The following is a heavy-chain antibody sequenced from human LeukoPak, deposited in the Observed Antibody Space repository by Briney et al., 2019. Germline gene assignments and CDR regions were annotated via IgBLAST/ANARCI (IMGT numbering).Heavy chain of an antibody. D-gene: IGHD1-26*01. CDR1: GFTFSNAW. CDR2: IGTAGDT. CDR3: AIPLIVGATPIDV. Sequence: GGSLRLSCAASGFTFSNAWMSWVRQATGKGLEWVSAIGTAGDTYYPGSVQGRFTISRDNAKNSLYLQMNSLRAEDTAVYYCAIPLIVGATPIDVWGKGTTVTVSS. V-gene: IGHV3-13*01. J-gene: IGHJ6*03.